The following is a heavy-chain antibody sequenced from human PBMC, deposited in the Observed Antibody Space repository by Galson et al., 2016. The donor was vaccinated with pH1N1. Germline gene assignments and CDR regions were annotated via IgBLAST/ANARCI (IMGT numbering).Heavy chain of an antibody. Sequence: SLRLSCAASEFLVSDRFMSWVRQAPGKRLEWVSIMYPGGGTSYADFAEGRFTISRDTSKNMLFLHMNTLRADDTALYYCAFDPVPNGADHWGQGTLVTVSS. CDR2: MYPGGGT. V-gene: IGHV3-53*01. CDR3: AFDPVPNGADH. J-gene: IGHJ5*02. D-gene: IGHD2-8*01. CDR1: EFLVSDRF.